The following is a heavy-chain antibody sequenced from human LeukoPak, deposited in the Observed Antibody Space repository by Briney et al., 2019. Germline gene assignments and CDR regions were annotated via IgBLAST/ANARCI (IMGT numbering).Heavy chain of an antibody. D-gene: IGHD3-3*01. V-gene: IGHV3-49*04. Sequence: PGRSLRLSCRASGFRFGDYGMSWVRQAPGKGLEWVGFIRAKAYGGTPEYAASVKRRFSISRDDSKSIAYLQMNSLRTEDTAVYYCTADQFFWGQGSLVTVSS. CDR1: GFRFGDYG. J-gene: IGHJ4*02. CDR2: IRAKAYGGTP. CDR3: TADQFF.